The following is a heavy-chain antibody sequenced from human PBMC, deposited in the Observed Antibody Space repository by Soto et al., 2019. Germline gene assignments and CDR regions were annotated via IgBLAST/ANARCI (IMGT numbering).Heavy chain of an antibody. V-gene: IGHV4-59*08. J-gene: IGHJ4*02. Sequence: PSETLSLTCTVSGGSISSYYWSWIRQPPGKGLEWIGYISYSGSTNYNPSLKSRVTISVDTSKNQFSLKLRSVPAADTAMYYCARLYRGSHFDDWGLGILVTVSS. CDR1: GGSISSYY. CDR2: ISYSGST. CDR3: ARLYRGSHFDD. D-gene: IGHD1-26*01.